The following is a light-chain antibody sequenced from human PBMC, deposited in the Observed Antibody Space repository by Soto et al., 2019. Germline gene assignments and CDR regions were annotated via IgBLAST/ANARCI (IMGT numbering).Light chain of an antibody. Sequence: DIQMTQSPSTLSASVGDRVTITCRASQTINNRLAWYQLKPGTAPKLLIYQASTLESGAPSRFSGSGSGTEFTLTINSLQPDDFATYSCQQYESYYTFGQGTKVDIK. CDR3: QQYESYYT. CDR2: QAS. V-gene: IGKV1-5*03. J-gene: IGKJ1*01. CDR1: QTINNR.